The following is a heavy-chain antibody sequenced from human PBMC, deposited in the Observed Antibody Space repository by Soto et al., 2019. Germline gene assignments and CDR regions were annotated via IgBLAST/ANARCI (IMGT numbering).Heavy chain of an antibody. CDR1: GGTFSSYA. J-gene: IGHJ6*02. D-gene: IGHD3-3*01. CDR3: ARDSRCPNFWCDGMDV. CDR2: IIPIFGTA. V-gene: IGHV1-69*01. Sequence: QVQLVQSGAEVKKPGSSVKVSCKASGGTFSSYAISWVRQAPGQGLEWMGGIIPIFGTANYAQKFQGRVTITADESTRTAYMELSSLRSEDTAVYYCARDSRCPNFWCDGMDVWGPGTTVTGSS.